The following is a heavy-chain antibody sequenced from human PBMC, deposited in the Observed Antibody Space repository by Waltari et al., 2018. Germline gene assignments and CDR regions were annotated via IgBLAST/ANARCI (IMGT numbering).Heavy chain of an antibody. V-gene: IGHV4-39*01. J-gene: IGHJ4*02. CDR3: ASLLTGD. CDR1: GGAITPTNYY. CDR2: IYYNGNT. Sequence: QLQVQESGPGLVKPSETLSLTCPVSGGAITPTNYYWGWIRQPPGKGLEWIGSIYYNGNTYYNPSLKSRVTISADTSKNQFSLNLNSVTAADTAVYYCASLLTGDWGQGVLVTVSS. D-gene: IGHD3-9*01.